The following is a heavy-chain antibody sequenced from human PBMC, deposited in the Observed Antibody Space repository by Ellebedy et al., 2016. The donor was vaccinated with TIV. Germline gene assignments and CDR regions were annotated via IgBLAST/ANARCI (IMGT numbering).Heavy chain of an antibody. Sequence: GESLKISXAASGFTFSSYWMSWVRQAPGKGLEWVANIKQDGSEKYYVDSVKGRFTISRDNAKNSLYLQMNSLRAEDTAVYYCARDCGGDCYDYYYYYGMDVWGQGTTVTVSS. V-gene: IGHV3-7*01. D-gene: IGHD2-21*02. CDR2: IKQDGSEK. CDR1: GFTFSSYW. J-gene: IGHJ6*02. CDR3: ARDCGGDCYDYYYYYGMDV.